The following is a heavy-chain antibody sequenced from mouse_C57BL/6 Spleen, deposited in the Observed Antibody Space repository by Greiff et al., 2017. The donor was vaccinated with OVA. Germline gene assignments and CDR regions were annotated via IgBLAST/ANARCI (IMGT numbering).Heavy chain of an antibody. J-gene: IGHJ2*01. CDR1: GYTFTSYW. V-gene: IGHV1-50*01. CDR2: IDPSDSYT. CDR3: ANYDYDGADY. D-gene: IGHD2-4*01. Sequence: VQLQQPGAELVKPGASVKLSCKASGYTFTSYWMQWVKQRPGQGLEWIGEIDPSDSYTNYNQKFKGKATLTVDTSSSTAYMQLSSLTSEDSAVYYCANYDYDGADYWGQGTTLTVSS.